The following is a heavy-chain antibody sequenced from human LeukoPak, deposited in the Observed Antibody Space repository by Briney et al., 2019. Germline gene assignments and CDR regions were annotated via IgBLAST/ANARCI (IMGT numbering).Heavy chain of an antibody. CDR1: GYSFTSYW. Sequence: GESLKISCQGSGYSFTSYWIGWVRQMPGKGLEWMGIIYPGDSDTRYSPSFQGQVTISADKSISTAYLQWGSLKASDTAMYYCATQAVYYYDSSGDDAFDSWGQGTMVTVSS. V-gene: IGHV5-51*01. CDR2: IYPGDSDT. D-gene: IGHD3-22*01. J-gene: IGHJ3*02. CDR3: ATQAVYYYDSSGDDAFDS.